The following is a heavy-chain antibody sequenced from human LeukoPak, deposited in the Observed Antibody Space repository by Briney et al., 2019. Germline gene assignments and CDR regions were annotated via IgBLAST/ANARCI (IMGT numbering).Heavy chain of an antibody. J-gene: IGHJ5*02. D-gene: IGHD1-14*01. CDR3: ARASPTTNKGAYGWFDP. V-gene: IGHV4-4*07. Sequence: SETLSLTCTVSGGSISGYYWSWIRQPAGKGLEWIGRIYTSGSTNYNPSLKGRVTMSVDTPKNQFSLKLSSVTAADTAVYYCARASPTTNKGAYGWFDPWGQGTLVTVSS. CDR2: IYTSGST. CDR1: GGSISGYY.